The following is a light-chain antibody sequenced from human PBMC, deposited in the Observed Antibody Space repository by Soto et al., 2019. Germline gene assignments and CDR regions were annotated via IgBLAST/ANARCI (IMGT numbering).Light chain of an antibody. CDR1: QSVSSY. V-gene: IGKV3-11*01. CDR3: QQRSNWPPS. J-gene: IGKJ5*01. CDR2: DAS. Sequence: EIVLTQSPATLSLSPGERATLSCRARQSVSSYLAWYQHKPGQAPRLLIYDASHRATGIPARFSGSGSGTDFTLTISSLEPEDFAVYYCQQRSNWPPSFGQGTRLEIK.